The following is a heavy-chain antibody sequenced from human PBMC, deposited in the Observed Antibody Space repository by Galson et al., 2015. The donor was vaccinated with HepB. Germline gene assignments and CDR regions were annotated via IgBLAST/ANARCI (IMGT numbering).Heavy chain of an antibody. V-gene: IGHV3-49*03. D-gene: IGHD2/OR15-2a*01. CDR3: ARRGYYYVEPVDY. J-gene: IGHJ4*02. Sequence: SLRLSCAGSGFTFGDYAVSWLRQAPGKGLEWVGFIRSKVYGGTTQYAASVKGRFTISRDDSINIAYLQMNSLKTEDTAVYYCARRGYYYVEPVDYWGQGTLVTVSS. CDR1: GFTFGDYA. CDR2: IRSKVYGGTT.